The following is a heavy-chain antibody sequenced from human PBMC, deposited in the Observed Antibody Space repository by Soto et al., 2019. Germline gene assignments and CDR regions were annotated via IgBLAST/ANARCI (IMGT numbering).Heavy chain of an antibody. CDR2: FDPEDGET. Sequence: ASVKVSCKVSGYTLTELSMHWVRQAPGKGLEWMGGFDPEDGETIYAQKFQGRVTMTEDTSTDTAYMELSSLRSEDTAVYYCAKGTVFWREGFSWFDPWGQGTLVTVSS. J-gene: IGHJ5*02. CDR3: AKGTVFWREGFSWFDP. CDR1: GYTLTELS. D-gene: IGHD3-3*01. V-gene: IGHV1-24*01.